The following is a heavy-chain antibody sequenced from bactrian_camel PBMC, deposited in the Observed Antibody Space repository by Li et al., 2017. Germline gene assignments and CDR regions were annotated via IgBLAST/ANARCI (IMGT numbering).Heavy chain of an antibody. Sequence: HVQLVESGGGLVQPGQSLRLSCTASGFTFSMYWMTWVRQAEGKGLEWVATIYTDISRTAYADSVKGRVSISRDNAKNTVSLQMNNLNDEDTALYYCATFPESGTLTIWGQGTQVTVS. CDR2: IYTDISRT. D-gene: IGHD2*01. CDR1: GFTFSMYW. J-gene: IGHJ4*01. V-gene: IGHV3-2*01. CDR3: ATFPESGTLTI.